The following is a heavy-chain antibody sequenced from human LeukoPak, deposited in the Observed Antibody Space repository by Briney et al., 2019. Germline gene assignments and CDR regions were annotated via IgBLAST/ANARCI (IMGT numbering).Heavy chain of an antibody. J-gene: IGHJ4*02. CDR3: TTQVEYQLLRELDY. D-gene: IGHD2-2*01. CDR1: GFTFSSYS. V-gene: IGHV3-21*03. CDR2: ISSSSSYI. Sequence: GGSLRLSCAASGFTFSSYSMNWVRQAPGKGLEWVSSISSSSSYIYYADSVKGRFTISRDNAKNSLYLQMNSLKTEDTAVYYCTTQVEYQLLRELDYWGQGTLVTVSS.